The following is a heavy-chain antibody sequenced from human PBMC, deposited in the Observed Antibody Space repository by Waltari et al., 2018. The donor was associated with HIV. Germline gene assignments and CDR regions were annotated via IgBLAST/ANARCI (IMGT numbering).Heavy chain of an antibody. CDR2: LYYTGTT. D-gene: IGHD2-8*01. CDR1: GGSVINSDYY. V-gene: IGHV4-39*01. J-gene: IGHJ6*02. CDR3: ARRPRMAAFYLYYGMDV. Sequence: QLQLPQSGPGLVKPSETLSLTCTVSGGSVINSDYYWDFIRQSPGKGLGWIGNLYYTGTTFYNPSLKSQVTMSADLSRNQFSLRLNSVTAADTAIYYCARRPRMAAFYLYYGMDVWGQGTTVTISS.